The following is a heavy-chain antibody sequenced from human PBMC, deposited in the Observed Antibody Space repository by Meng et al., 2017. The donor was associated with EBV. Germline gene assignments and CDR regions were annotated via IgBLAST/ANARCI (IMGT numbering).Heavy chain of an antibody. CDR1: GGSVNNESYY. V-gene: IGHV4-61*01. CDR3: ARGDYTNYPRWFDP. CDR2: IYYTGST. J-gene: IGHJ5*02. D-gene: IGHD4-11*01. Sequence: QVQLQESGPGLVKHSEALSLTCSVSGGSVNNESYYWGWIRQPPGKGLEYIGYIYYTGSTNYNSSLKSRVTISLDKSKNQFSLKLTSLTAADTAIYYCARGDYTNYPRWFDPWGQGTLVTVSS.